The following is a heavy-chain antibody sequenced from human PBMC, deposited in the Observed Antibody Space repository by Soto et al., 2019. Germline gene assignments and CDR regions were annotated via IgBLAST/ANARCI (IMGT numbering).Heavy chain of an antibody. V-gene: IGHV3-7*01. D-gene: IGHD6-19*01. CDR2: IKQDGSEK. CDR3: ARDGGYRSHFDY. CDR1: GFTFSNYW. Sequence: GGSLRLSCAASGFTFSNYWMSWVRQAPGKGLEWVANIKQDGSEKYYVDSVKVRFTISRDNAKNSLYLQMNSLRGEDTAVYYCARDGGYRSHFDYWGQGTLVTVSS. J-gene: IGHJ4*02.